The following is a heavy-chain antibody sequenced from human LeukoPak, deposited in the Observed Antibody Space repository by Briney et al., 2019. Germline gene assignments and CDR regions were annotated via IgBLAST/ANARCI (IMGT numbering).Heavy chain of an antibody. J-gene: IGHJ4*02. Sequence: GRSLRLPCAASEFPFSGVWMTWVPQAPGKGLKGVARIRQDGSEMYYADSVKGRFTISRDNAQNSLYLQMNSLSAEDTAVYSCATAVYYCTSSYYNNYLGCGGQGTLVTVSS. CDR2: IRQDGSEM. CDR1: EFPFSGVW. CDR3: ATAVYYCTSSYYNNYLGC. D-gene: IGHD3-10*01. V-gene: IGHV3-7*01.